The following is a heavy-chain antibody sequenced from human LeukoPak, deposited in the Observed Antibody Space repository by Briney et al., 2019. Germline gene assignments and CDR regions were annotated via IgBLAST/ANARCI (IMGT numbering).Heavy chain of an antibody. CDR3: ARVSTMVRGVIDY. D-gene: IGHD3-10*01. V-gene: IGHV3-30-3*01. Sequence: GGSLRLSCAASGFTFSNCAMHWVRQAPGKGLEWVAVISYDGSNKYYADSVKGRFTISRDNSKNTLYLQMNSLRAEDTAVYYCARVSTMVRGVIDYWGQGTLVTVSS. CDR1: GFTFSNCA. CDR2: ISYDGSNK. J-gene: IGHJ4*02.